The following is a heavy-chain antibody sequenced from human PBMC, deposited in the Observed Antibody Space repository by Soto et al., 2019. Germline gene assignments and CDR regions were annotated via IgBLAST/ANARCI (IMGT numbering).Heavy chain of an antibody. D-gene: IGHD2-21*01. CDR1: GFTFSSYG. J-gene: IGHJ4*02. Sequence: QVQLVESGGGVVQPGRSLRLSCAASGFTFSSYGMHWVRQAPGKGLEWVAVIWYDGSNKYYADSVKGRLTISRDNSKNTLYLQMNSLRAEDTAVYYCARDAKRGDQDYWGQGTLVTVSS. CDR3: ARDAKRGDQDY. CDR2: IWYDGSNK. V-gene: IGHV3-33*01.